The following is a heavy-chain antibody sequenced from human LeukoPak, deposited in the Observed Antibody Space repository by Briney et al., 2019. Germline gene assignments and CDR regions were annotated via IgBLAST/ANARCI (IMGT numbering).Heavy chain of an antibody. J-gene: IGHJ6*02. CDR2: ISGSGGST. D-gene: IGHD2-2*02. CDR3: AGYCSSTSCYKDYYYGMDV. CDR1: GFTFSSYA. Sequence: GGSLRLSCAASGFTFSSYAMGWVRQAPGKGLEWVSAISGSGGSTYYADSVKGRFTISRDNSKNTLYLQMNSLRAEDTAVYYCAGYCSSTSCYKDYYYGMDVWGQGTTVTVSS. V-gene: IGHV3-23*01.